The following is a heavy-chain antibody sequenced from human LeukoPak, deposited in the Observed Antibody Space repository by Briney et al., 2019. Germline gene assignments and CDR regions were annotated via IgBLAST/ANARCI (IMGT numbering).Heavy chain of an antibody. CDR2: IYHSGST. V-gene: IGHV4-30-2*01. J-gene: IGHJ4*02. Sequence: SETLSLTCAVSGGSISSGGYSWSWIRQPPGKGLEWIGYIYHSGSTYYNPSLKSRVTISVDRSKNQFSLKLSSVTAADTAVYYCAREAYYFDYWGQGTLVTVSS. CDR1: GGSISSGGYS. CDR3: AREAYYFDY.